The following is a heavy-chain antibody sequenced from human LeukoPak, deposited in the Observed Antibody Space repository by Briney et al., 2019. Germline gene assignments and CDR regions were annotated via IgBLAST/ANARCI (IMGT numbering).Heavy chain of an antibody. CDR2: IYSGGST. Sequence: GGSLRLSCAASGFTVSSNYMSWVRQAPGKGLEWVSVIYSGGSTYYADSVKGRFTISRDNSKNTLYLQMNSLRAEDTAVYYCARSSERKYYFDYWGQGTLVTVSS. CDR1: GFTVSSNY. J-gene: IGHJ4*02. V-gene: IGHV3-53*01. CDR3: ARSSERKYYFDY. D-gene: IGHD3-22*01.